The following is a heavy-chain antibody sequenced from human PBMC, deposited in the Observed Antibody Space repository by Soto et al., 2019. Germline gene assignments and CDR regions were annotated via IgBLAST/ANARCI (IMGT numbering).Heavy chain of an antibody. CDR1: GFTFSTYA. J-gene: IGHJ4*02. CDR3: GKDGSPGGPTDY. V-gene: IGHV3-23*01. CDR2: ISGSGGST. D-gene: IGHD3-16*01. Sequence: EVQLLESGGGLVQPGGSLRLSCAASGFTFSTYAMSWVRQAPGKGLEWVSAISGSGGSTYYSDSVKGRFTISRDNSKNAVYLQMNSLGAEDTAVYYCGKDGSPGGPTDYWGQGTLVTVSS.